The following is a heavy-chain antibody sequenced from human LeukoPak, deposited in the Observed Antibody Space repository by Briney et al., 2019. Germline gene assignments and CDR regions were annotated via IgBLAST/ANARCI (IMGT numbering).Heavy chain of an antibody. CDR1: GFSFRTYA. CDR2: ISSDASIT. J-gene: IGHJ4*02. CDR3: ATDLIGGRPDFLDY. V-gene: IGHV3-30*01. D-gene: IGHD3-10*01. Sequence: GGSLRLSCTASGFSFRTYALHWVRQAPGKGFEWVAVISSDASITIYPDSMRGRFTISRDNSKNTLYLDMNNLRGEDTALYFCATDLIGGRPDFLDYWGQGTLVTVSS.